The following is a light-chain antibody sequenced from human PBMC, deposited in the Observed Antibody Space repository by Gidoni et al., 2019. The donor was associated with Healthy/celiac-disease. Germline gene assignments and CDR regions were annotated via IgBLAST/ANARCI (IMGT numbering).Light chain of an antibody. Sequence: EIVLTPSPGTLSLSPGERATLSCRASQSVSSSYLAWYQQKPGQAPRLLIYGASSRATGIPDRFSGSGSGTDFTLTISRLEPEDFAVYYCQQYGSSPQTFXGXTKVEIK. J-gene: IGKJ4*01. V-gene: IGKV3-20*01. CDR2: GAS. CDR3: QQYGSSPQT. CDR1: QSVSSSY.